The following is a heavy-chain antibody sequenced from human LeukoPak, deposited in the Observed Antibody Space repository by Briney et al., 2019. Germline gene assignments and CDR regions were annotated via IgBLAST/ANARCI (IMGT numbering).Heavy chain of an antibody. D-gene: IGHD6-13*01. CDR3: ARDFEQQLPQGS. CDR2: IWYDGSNK. V-gene: IGHV3-33*01. Sequence: GRSLRLSCAASGFTFSSYGMHWVRQAPRKGLEWVAVIWYDGSNKYYADSVKGRFTISRDNSKNTLYLQMNSLRAEDTAVYYCARDFEQQLPQGSWGQGTLVTVSS. CDR1: GFTFSSYG. J-gene: IGHJ4*02.